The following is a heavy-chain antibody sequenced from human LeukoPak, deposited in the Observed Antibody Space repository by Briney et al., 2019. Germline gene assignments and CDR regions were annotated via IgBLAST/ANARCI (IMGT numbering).Heavy chain of an antibody. CDR2: IYYSGST. CDR3: DRGNFWSGYPYFDY. J-gene: IGHJ4*02. V-gene: IGHV4-30-4*01. D-gene: IGHD3-3*01. Sequence: PSETLSLTCTVSGGSISSGDYYWSWIRQPPGKGLEWIGYIYYSGSTYYNPSLKSRVTISVDTSKNQFSLKLSSVTAADTAVYYCDRGNFWSGYPYFDYWGKGTLVTVSS. CDR1: GGSISSGDYY.